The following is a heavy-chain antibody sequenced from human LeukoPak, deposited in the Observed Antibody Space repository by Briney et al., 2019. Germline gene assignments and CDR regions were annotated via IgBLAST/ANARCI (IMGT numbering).Heavy chain of an antibody. J-gene: IGHJ4*02. CDR3: ARAEGYCSGGSCYSFEFDY. Sequence: SETLSLTCTVSGGSISSGGYYWIWIRQHPGKGLEWIGYIYYSGSTYYNPSLKSRVTISVDTSKNQFSLKLSSVTAADTAVYYCARAEGYCSGGSCYSFEFDYWGQGTLVTVSS. D-gene: IGHD2-15*01. CDR2: IYYSGST. V-gene: IGHV4-31*03. CDR1: GGSISSGGYY.